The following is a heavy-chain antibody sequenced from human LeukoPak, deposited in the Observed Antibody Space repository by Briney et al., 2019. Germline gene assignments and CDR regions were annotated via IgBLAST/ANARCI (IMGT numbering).Heavy chain of an antibody. CDR3: ARVDYSNYFDY. J-gene: IGHJ4*02. CDR1: GYSISSGYY. D-gene: IGHD4-11*01. V-gene: IGHV4-38-2*01. CDR2: IYHSGST. Sequence: SETLSLTCAVSGYSISSGYYWGWIRQPPGKGLEWIGSIYHSGSTYYNPSLKSRVTISVDTSKNQFSLKLSSVTAADTAVYYCARVDYSNYFDYWGQGTLVTDSS.